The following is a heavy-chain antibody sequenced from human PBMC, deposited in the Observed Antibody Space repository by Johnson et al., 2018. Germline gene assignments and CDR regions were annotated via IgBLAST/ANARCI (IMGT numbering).Heavy chain of an antibody. CDR2: ISYDGSNK. D-gene: IGHD2-21*02. V-gene: IGHV3-30*18. Sequence: QVQLVQSGGGVVQPGRSLRLSCAASGFTFSSYGMHWVRQAPGKGLEWVAVISYDGSNKYYADSVKGRFTISRDNSKNTLNLQMNSLRAEETAVYYCAKDREGAYCGGDCYTEYFQHWGQGTLVTVSS. J-gene: IGHJ1*01. CDR3: AKDREGAYCGGDCYTEYFQH. CDR1: GFTFSSYG.